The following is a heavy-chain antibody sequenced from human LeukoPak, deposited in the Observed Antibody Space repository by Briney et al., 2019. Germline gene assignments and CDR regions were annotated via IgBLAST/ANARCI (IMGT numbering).Heavy chain of an antibody. CDR3: ARGGSSWFYYFDY. V-gene: IGHV4-59*01. Sequence: SETLSLTCTVSGGSISSYYWSWIRQPPGKGLEWIGYIYYSGSTNYNPSLKSRVTISVDTSKNQFSLKLSSVTAADTAVYYCARGGSSWFYYFDYWGLGTLVTVSS. CDR1: GGSISSYY. CDR2: IYYSGST. J-gene: IGHJ4*02. D-gene: IGHD6-13*01.